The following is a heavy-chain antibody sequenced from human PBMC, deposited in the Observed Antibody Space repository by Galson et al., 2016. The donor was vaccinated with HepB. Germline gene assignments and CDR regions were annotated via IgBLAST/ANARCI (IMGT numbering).Heavy chain of an antibody. CDR2: IRSKPYGGTQ. CDR3: AKDSGAALAGTGHLWLDP. D-gene: IGHD2-15*01. J-gene: IGHJ5*02. CDR1: GFYFGDHA. Sequence: SLRLSCAASGFYFGDHAMGWFRQAPGKGLEWVGFIRSKPYGGTQEYAASVRGRFTISRDDAKSIAYLQISSLQTKDTAVYFCAKDSGAALAGTGHLWLDPWGQGTPVIVSS. V-gene: IGHV3-49*03.